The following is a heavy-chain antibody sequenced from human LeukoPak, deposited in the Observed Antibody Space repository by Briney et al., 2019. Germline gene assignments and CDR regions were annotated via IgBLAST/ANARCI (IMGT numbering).Heavy chain of an antibody. CDR2: IYYSGST. CDR3: ARVGELFPNDAFDI. D-gene: IGHD3-16*01. CDR1: GGSISSYY. Sequence: SETLSLTCTVPGGSISSYYWSWIRQPPGKGLEWIGYIYYSGSTNYNPSLKSRVTISVDTSKNQFSLKLSSVTAADTAVYYCARVGELFPNDAFDIWGQGTMVTVSS. J-gene: IGHJ3*02. V-gene: IGHV4-59*01.